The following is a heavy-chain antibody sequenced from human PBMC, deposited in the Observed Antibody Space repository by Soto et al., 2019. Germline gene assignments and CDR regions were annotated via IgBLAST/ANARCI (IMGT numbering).Heavy chain of an antibody. J-gene: IGHJ4*02. CDR2: INAGNGNT. V-gene: IGHV1-3*01. CDR3: ARWSLPDTVYFDY. CDR1: GYTVTSYG. D-gene: IGHD2-21*01. Sequence: ASVKVSCNASGYTVTSYGMLWVRQAPGQRLERMGWINAGNGNTKYSQKFQGRDTITRDTSASTAYMELSSLSCEDTAAYYCARWSLPDTVYFDYWGQVTLVNVSS.